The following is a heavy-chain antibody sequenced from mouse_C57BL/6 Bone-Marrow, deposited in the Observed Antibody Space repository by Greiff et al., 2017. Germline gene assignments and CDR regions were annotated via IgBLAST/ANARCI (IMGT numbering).Heavy chain of an antibody. CDR3: SCSAIYYYDSGYFYDAMDY. V-gene: IGHV5-17*01. CDR2: ISSGSSTT. Sequence: EVQGVESGGGLVKPGGSLKLSCAASGFTFSDYGMHWVRQAPEKGLEWVAYISSGSSTTYYADTVKGRFTISRDNAKNTLFLQMTSLRSEYSAVYSFSCSAIYYYDSGYFYDAMDYWGQGTTVTVSS. J-gene: IGHJ4*01. D-gene: IGHD1-1*01. CDR1: GFTFSDYG.